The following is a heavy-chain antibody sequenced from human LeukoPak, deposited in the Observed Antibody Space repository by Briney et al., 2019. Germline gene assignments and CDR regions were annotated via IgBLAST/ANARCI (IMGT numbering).Heavy chain of an antibody. CDR3: ARFGVDYDMGV. CDR2: IHYSGRA. CDR1: GCSISGYY. J-gene: IGHJ6*02. Sequence: SETLSLTCTVSGCSISGYYWTWVRQPPGKGLEWIGQIHYSGRAAYNPSMKCLMTIPVEPSKNQMSVKVTSVTAADTAIYYCARFGVDYDMGVWGQGTTVTVSS. V-gene: IGHV4-59*01. D-gene: IGHD3-16*01.